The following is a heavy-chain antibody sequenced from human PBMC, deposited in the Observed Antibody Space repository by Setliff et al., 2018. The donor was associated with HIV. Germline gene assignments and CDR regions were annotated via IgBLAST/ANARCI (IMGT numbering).Heavy chain of an antibody. J-gene: IGHJ3*02. CDR2: IIPNSGGT. Sequence: ASVKVSCKAVGYTFSGYYLHWVRQAPGQGLEWMGRIIPNSGGTNYAQKFQGRVTMTRDTSISTGYMELSRLRSDDTAVYYCATKVYCTNGVCLDAFDIWGQGTMVTVSS. V-gene: IGHV1-2*06. D-gene: IGHD2-8*01. CDR1: GYTFSGYY. CDR3: ATKVYCTNGVCLDAFDI.